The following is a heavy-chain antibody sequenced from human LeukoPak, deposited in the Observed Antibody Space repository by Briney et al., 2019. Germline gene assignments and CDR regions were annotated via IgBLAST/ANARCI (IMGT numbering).Heavy chain of an antibody. CDR3: ARGGGFDF. CDR2: ITSGSGRT. CDR1: GFTSRSHH. Sequence: GGSLRLSCAVSGFTSRSHHMSWVRQAPGKGLEWVSLITSGSGRTYYADSVRGRFAISRDNSKNTLYLQMNSLRDEDTAVYYCARGGGFDFWGQGTLVTVSS. V-gene: IGHV3-23*01. D-gene: IGHD4-23*01. J-gene: IGHJ4*02.